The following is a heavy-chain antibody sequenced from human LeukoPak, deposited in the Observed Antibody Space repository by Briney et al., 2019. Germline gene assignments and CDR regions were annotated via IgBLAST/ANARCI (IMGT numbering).Heavy chain of an antibody. CDR2: IYTSGST. D-gene: IGHD4-11*01. J-gene: IGHJ4*02. CDR3: ARLGDDYRVDY. V-gene: IGHV4-4*09. Sequence: SETLSLTCTVSGGSISSYYWSWIRQPPGKGPEWIGYIYTSGSTNYNPSLKSRVTISVDTSKNQFSLKLSSVTAADTAVYYCARLGDDYRVDYWGQGTLVTVSS. CDR1: GGSISSYY.